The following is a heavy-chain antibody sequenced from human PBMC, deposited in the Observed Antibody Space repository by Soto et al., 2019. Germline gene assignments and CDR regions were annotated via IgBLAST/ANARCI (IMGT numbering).Heavy chain of an antibody. Sequence: PGGSLRLSCAASGFTFSSYAMHWVRQAPGKGLEWVAVISYDGSNKYYADSVKGRFTISRDNSKNTLYLQMNSLRAEDTAVYYCARDVHGPSYYYYYGMDCWGQGTTVTVSS. V-gene: IGHV3-30-3*01. CDR2: ISYDGSNK. CDR3: ARDVHGPSYYYYYGMDC. J-gene: IGHJ6*02. CDR1: GFTFSSYA.